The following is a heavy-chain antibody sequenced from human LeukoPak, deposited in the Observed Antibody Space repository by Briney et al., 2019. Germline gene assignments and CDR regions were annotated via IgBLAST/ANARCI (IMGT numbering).Heavy chain of an antibody. J-gene: IGHJ4*02. CDR3: AREGDYYDSSGPIYFDY. D-gene: IGHD3-22*01. Sequence: ASVKVSCKASGYTFLSYYIHWVRQAPGQGLEWMGIINPSGGSAKYEQKFQGRVTMTRDMSTSTVYMEVSSLRSEDAAVYYCAREGDYYDSSGPIYFDYWGQGTLVTVSS. V-gene: IGHV1-46*01. CDR1: GYTFLSYY. CDR2: INPSGGSA.